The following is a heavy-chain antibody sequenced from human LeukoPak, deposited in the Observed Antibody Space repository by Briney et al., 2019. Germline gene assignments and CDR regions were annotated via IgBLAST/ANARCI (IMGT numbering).Heavy chain of an antibody. CDR1: GGSVSSSTYY. CDR3: ARGPLGGYDLDAFEI. V-gene: IGHV4-39*07. CDR2: IHYSEST. Sequence: SETLSLTCTVSGGSVSSSTYYWGWIRQPPGKGLEWIGSIHYSESTYYNPSLKSRVSISVDTSKNQFSLKLSSVAAAATAVYYCARGPLGGYDLDAFEIWGQGTMVTVSS. J-gene: IGHJ3*02. D-gene: IGHD5-12*01.